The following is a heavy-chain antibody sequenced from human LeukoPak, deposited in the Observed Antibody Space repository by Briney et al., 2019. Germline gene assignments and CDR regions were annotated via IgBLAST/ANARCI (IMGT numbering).Heavy chain of an antibody. CDR2: IYSNGWT. CDR1: GGSISTDLYY. J-gene: IGHJ5*02. Sequence: SETLSLTCTVSGGSISTDLYYWTWIRQPAGKGLEWIGRIYSNGWTDYNPPLKSRVSIPIDTSKNHFSLKMSLATAADTALYYCARGSGWNSFDPWGQGTLVTVSS. V-gene: IGHV4-61*02. D-gene: IGHD6-19*01. CDR3: ARGSGWNSFDP.